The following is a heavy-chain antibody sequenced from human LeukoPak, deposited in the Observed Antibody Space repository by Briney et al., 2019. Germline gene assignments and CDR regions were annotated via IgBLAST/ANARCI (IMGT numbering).Heavy chain of an antibody. Sequence: SETLSLTCAVYGGSFSGYYWSWIRQPPGKGLEWIGEINHSGSTNYNPSLKSRVTISVDTSKNKLSLKLSSVTAADTAVYYCARGERRLDVWGQGTTVTVSS. CDR1: GGSFSGYY. D-gene: IGHD1-26*01. J-gene: IGHJ6*02. V-gene: IGHV4-34*01. CDR2: INHSGST. CDR3: ARGERRLDV.